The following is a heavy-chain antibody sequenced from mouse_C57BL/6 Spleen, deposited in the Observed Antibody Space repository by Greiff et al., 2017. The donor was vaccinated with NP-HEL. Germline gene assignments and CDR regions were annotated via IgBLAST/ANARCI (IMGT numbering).Heavy chain of an antibody. CDR3: ARHEERMVTNPYYAMDY. CDR2: FYPGSGSI. D-gene: IGHD2-2*01. Sequence: QVQLQQSGAELVKPGASVKLSCKASGYTFTEYTIHWVKQRSGQGLEWIGWFYPGSGSIKYNEKFKDKATLTADKSSSTVYMEISRLTSEDSAVYVSARHEERMVTNPYYAMDYWGQGTSVTVSS. V-gene: IGHV1-62-2*01. CDR1: GYTFTEYT. J-gene: IGHJ4*01.